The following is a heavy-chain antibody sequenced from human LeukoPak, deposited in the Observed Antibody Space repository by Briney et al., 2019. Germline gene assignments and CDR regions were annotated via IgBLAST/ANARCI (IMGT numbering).Heavy chain of an antibody. CDR3: SSRMGSGSSFDY. CDR2: IRSKANNYAT. D-gene: IGHD1-26*01. Sequence: PGGSLRLSCAASGFTFSGSAMLWVRQASGKGLEWVGRIRSKANNYATAYVASVKGRFSISRDDSKNMAYLQMNSLKTEDTAVYYCSSRMGSGSSFDYWGQGTLVIVSS. J-gene: IGHJ4*02. V-gene: IGHV3-73*01. CDR1: GFTFSGSA.